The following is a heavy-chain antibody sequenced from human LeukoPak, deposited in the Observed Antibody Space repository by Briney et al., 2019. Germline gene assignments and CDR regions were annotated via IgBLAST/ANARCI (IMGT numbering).Heavy chain of an antibody. CDR2: IYYSGST. CDR3: ARGIPPTRPGFGHYMDV. Sequence: PSETLSLTCTVSGGSISSHYRSWIRQPPGKGLEWIGFIYYSGSTNYNSALDSRVTISLDTPKNQFSLKLNSVTAADTAVYYCARGIPPTRPGFGHYMDVWGKGPRSPSH. D-gene: IGHD6-6*01. J-gene: IGHJ6*03. V-gene: IGHV4-59*11. CDR1: GGSISSHY.